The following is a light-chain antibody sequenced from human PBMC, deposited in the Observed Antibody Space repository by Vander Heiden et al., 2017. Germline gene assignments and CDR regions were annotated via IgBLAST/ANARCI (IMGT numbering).Light chain of an antibody. V-gene: IGLV1-44*01. J-gene: IGLJ3*02. CDR3: AAWDDSLSGWV. CDR1: SSNIGTNN. CDR2: DND. Sequence: QSVVTQPPSASGTPGQRVTSSGSGSSSNIGTNNVNWYQHLPGTAPKLLIYDNDQRPSGVPDRFSGSKSGTSASLAISGLQSEDETDYYCAAWDDSLSGWVFGGGTKVTVL.